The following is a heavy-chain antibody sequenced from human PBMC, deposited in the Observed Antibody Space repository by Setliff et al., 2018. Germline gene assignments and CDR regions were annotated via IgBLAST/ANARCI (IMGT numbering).Heavy chain of an antibody. CDR3: ERLVRYCTQRACQRTQDADL. V-gene: IGHV1-18*01. D-gene: IGHD2-8*01. J-gene: IGHJ5*02. CDR1: GYTFINSG. Sequence: ASVKVSCKASGYTFINSGIAWVRQAPGQGLEWMGWISPYTGEKFQGRLSMTTDTSTNTGYMELRNLTPDDTAVYFCERLVRYCTQRACQRTQDADLWGQETQVTVSS. CDR2: ISPYTG.